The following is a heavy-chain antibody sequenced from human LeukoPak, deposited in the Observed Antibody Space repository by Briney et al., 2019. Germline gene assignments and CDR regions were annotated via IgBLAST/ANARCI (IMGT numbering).Heavy chain of an antibody. CDR1: GYTFTGYY. Sequence: GASVKVSCKASGYTFTGYYTHWVRQTPGQGLEWMGWINPNSGGTNYAQKFQGRVTMTRDTSISTAYMELSRLRSDDTAVYYCARDYDEGYCTGGSCYSPQYYYYYMDVWGKGTTVNVSS. CDR3: ARDYDEGYCTGGSCYSPQYYYYYMDV. V-gene: IGHV1-2*02. CDR2: INPNSGGT. D-gene: IGHD2-15*01. J-gene: IGHJ6*03.